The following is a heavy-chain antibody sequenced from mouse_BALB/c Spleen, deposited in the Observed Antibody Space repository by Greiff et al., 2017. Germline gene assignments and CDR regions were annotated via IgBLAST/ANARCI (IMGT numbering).Heavy chain of an antibody. CDR3: AGVDYYGSSFYYFDY. CDR1: GFSLTGYG. CDR2: IWGDGST. Sequence: VQRVESGPGLVAPSQSLSITCTVSGFSLTGYGVNWVRQPPGKGLEWLGMIWGDGSTDYNSARKSRLSISKDNSKSQVFLKMNSLQTDDTARYYCAGVDYYGSSFYYFDYWGQGTTLTVSS. V-gene: IGHV2-6-7*01. J-gene: IGHJ2*01. D-gene: IGHD1-1*01.